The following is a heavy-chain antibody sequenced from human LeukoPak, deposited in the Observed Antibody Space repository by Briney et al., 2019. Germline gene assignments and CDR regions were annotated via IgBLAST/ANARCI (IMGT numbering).Heavy chain of an antibody. CDR3: ARDQGIPYYYDSSGYFFDY. D-gene: IGHD3-22*01. CDR2: INPSGGST. J-gene: IGHJ4*02. Sequence: ASVKVSCKASGYTFTSYGISWVRQAPGQGLEWMGIINPSGGSTSYAQKFQGRVTMTRDMSTSTVYMELSSLRSEDTAVYYCARDQGIPYYYDSSGYFFDYWGQGTLVTVSS. V-gene: IGHV1-46*01. CDR1: GYTFTSYG.